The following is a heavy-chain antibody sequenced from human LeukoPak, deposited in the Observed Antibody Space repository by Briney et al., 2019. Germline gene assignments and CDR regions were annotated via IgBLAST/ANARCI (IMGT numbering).Heavy chain of an antibody. CDR2: INHSGST. Sequence: SETLSLTCAVYGGSFSGYYWSWIRQPPGKGLEWIGEINHSGSTNYNPSLKSRVTISVDTSKNQFSLKLSSVTAADTAVYYCASLPPDDYYDSSGYLDYWGQGTLVTVSS. D-gene: IGHD3-22*01. CDR3: ASLPPDDYYDSSGYLDY. V-gene: IGHV4-34*01. J-gene: IGHJ4*02. CDR1: GGSFSGYY.